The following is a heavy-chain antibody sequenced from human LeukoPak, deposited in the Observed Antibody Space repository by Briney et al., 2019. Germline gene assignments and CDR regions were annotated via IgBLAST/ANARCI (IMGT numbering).Heavy chain of an antibody. D-gene: IGHD3-10*01. CDR2: ISALNGNT. J-gene: IGHJ4*02. V-gene: IGHV1-18*01. CDR3: ARDPEGVTPLDY. CDR1: GYTFTSYG. Sequence: ASVKVSCKASGYTFTSYGFAWVRQAPGQGLEWMGWISALNGNTNYAQKFQGRVTMTTDTSTSTAYMELRSLTSDDTAMYYCARDPEGVTPLDYWGQGTPVTVSS.